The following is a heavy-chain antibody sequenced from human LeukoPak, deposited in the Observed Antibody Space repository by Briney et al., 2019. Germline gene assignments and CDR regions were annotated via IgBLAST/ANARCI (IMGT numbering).Heavy chain of an antibody. CDR2: ISGSGGST. CDR1: GFTFSSYA. D-gene: IGHD2-2*01. Sequence: GGSLRLSCAASGFTFSSYAMSWVRQAPGKGLERVSAISGSGGSTYYADSVKGRFTISRDNSKNTLYLQMNSLRAEDTAVYYCAKVSVVPAATRWFDPWGQGTLVTVSS. CDR3: AKVSVVPAATRWFDP. V-gene: IGHV3-23*01. J-gene: IGHJ5*02.